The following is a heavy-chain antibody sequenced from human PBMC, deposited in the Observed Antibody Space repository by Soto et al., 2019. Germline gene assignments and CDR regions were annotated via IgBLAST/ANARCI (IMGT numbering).Heavy chain of an antibody. CDR1: GYTFTGYY. V-gene: IGHV1-2*04. CDR3: ASSIAAAGTPYYYYYYGMGV. CDR2: INPNSGGT. Sequence: ASVKVSCKASGYTFTGYYMHWVRQAPGQGLEWMGWINPNSGGTNYAQKFQGWVTMTRDTSISTAYMELSRLRSDDTAVYYCASSIAAAGTPYYYYYYGMGVWGQGTTVTVSS. J-gene: IGHJ6*02. D-gene: IGHD6-13*01.